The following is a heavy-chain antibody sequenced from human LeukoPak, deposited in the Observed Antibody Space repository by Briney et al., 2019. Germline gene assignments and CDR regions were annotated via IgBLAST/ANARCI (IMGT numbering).Heavy chain of an antibody. CDR2: ISGGST. V-gene: IGHV3-38-3*01. CDR1: GFTVSSNE. D-gene: IGHD2-2*02. CDR3: ARISDCSSTSCYSWFDP. J-gene: IGHJ5*02. Sequence: GGSLRLSCAASGFTVSSNEMSWVRQAPGKGLEWVSSISGGSTYYADSRKGRFTISRDNSKNTLHLQMNSLRSEDTAVYYCARISDCSSTSCYSWFDPWGQGTLVTVSS.